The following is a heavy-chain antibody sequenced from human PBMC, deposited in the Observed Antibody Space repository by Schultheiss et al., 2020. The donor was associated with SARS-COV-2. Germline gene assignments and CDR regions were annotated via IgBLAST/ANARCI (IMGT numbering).Heavy chain of an antibody. CDR1: GFTVSSNY. Sequence: GGSLRLSCAASGFTVSSNYMSWVRQAPGKGLEWVSSISSSSSYIYYADSVKGRFTISRDNAKNTLYLQMNSLSAEDTAVYYCAKDGGYNFDYWGQGTLVTVSS. J-gene: IGHJ4*02. CDR3: AKDGGYNFDY. V-gene: IGHV3-21*06. CDR2: ISSSSSYI. D-gene: IGHD6-19*01.